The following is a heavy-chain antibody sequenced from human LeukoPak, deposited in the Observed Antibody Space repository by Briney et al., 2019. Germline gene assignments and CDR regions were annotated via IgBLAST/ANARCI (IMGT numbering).Heavy chain of an antibody. CDR1: GFTFISYA. CDR3: AKDPRGIAVAGGGDY. V-gene: IGHV3-23*01. J-gene: IGHJ4*02. CDR2: ISGSGGST. D-gene: IGHD6-19*01. Sequence: GGSLRHSCAASGFTFISYAMSWVREAPGKGPEWVSAISGSGGSTYYADSVKGRFTISRDNSKNTLYLQMNNLRAEDTAVYYCAKDPRGIAVAGGGDYWGQGTLVTVSP.